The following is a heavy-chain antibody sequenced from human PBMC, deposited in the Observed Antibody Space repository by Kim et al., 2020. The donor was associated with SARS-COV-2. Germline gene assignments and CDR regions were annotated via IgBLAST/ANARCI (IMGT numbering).Heavy chain of an antibody. J-gene: IGHJ3*02. CDR1: GYTFTTYY. CDR2: INPSGGGT. D-gene: IGHD3-22*01. Sequence: ASVKVSCKAFGYTFTTYYMHWVRQAPGQGLEWMGIINPSGGGTNYAQKFQGRVIMTRDTSTSTVYMELSSLRSEDTAMSYCARVHCYDTSAYGAFDIWGHGTLVTVSS. CDR3: ARVHCYDTSAYGAFDI. V-gene: IGHV1-46*01.